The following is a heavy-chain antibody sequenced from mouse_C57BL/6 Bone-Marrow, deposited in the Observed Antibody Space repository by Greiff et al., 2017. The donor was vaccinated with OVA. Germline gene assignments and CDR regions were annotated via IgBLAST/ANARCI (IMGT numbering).Heavy chain of an antibody. CDR2: IYPRAGST. CDR1: GYTFTSYD. J-gene: IGHJ3*01. V-gene: IGHV1-85*01. Sequence: VQLQQSGPELVKPGASVKLSCKASGYTFTSYDINWVKQRPGQGLEWIGWIYPRAGSTKYNENVKGQATLTVDTSSSTAYMELHSLTSEDSAVYFCALYYDYDGGFAYGGQGTLVTVSA. CDR3: ALYYDYDGGFAY. D-gene: IGHD2-4*01.